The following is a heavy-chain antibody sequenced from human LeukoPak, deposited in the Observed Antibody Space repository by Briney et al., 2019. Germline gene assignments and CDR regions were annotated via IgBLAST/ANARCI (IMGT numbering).Heavy chain of an antibody. CDR2: ISYDGSNK. D-gene: IGHD2-2*01. CDR3: ARTLGYCSSTSCYPYYYGMDV. J-gene: IGHJ6*04. Sequence: GGSLRLSCAASGFTFSSYAMHWVRQAPGKGLEWVAVISYDGSNKYYADSVKGRFTISRDNSKNTLCLQMNSLRAEDMAVYYCARTLGYCSSTSCYPYYYGMDVWGKGTTVTVSS. V-gene: IGHV3-30*04. CDR1: GFTFSSYA.